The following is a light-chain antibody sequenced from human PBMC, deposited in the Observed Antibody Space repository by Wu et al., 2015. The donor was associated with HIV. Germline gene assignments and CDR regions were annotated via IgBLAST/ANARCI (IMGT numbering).Light chain of an antibody. CDR3: QQYDSSVT. J-gene: IGKJ4*01. Sequence: TLSLQGQSGCPQQDLAWYQXKPGLPPRLLIYGASSRATDIPDRFSGSGSGTDFTLTISRLEPEDSAVYFCQQYDSSVTFGGGTKVEIK. V-gene: IGKV3-20*01. CDR2: GAS. CDR1: GCPQQD.